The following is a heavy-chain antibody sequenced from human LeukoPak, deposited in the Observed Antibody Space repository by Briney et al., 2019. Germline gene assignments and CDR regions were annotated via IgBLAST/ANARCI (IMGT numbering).Heavy chain of an antibody. J-gene: IGHJ4*02. CDR1: GFTFSSYG. V-gene: IGHV3-30*02. CDR2: IRYDGSNK. Sequence: GGSLRLSCAASGFTFSSYGMHWVRQAPGKGLEWVAFIRYDGSNKYYAASVKGRFTISRDNSKNTLYLQMNSLRAEDTAVYYCAKGFIVVVPAAFDYWGQGTLVTVSS. D-gene: IGHD2-2*01. CDR3: AKGFIVVVPAAFDY.